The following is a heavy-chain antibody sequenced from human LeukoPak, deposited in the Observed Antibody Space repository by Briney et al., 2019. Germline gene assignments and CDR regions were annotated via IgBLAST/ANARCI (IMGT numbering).Heavy chain of an antibody. CDR3: ARDGTPYSGYDFSSYFDY. CDR2: IRSKANSYAT. J-gene: IGHJ4*02. V-gene: IGHV3-73*01. D-gene: IGHD5-12*01. Sequence: PGGSLRLSCAASGFTFSGSAMHWVRQASGKGLEWVCRIRSKANSYATAYAASVKGRFTISRDNSKNTLYLQMNSLRAEDTAVYYCARDGTPYSGYDFSSYFDYWGQGTLVTVSS. CDR1: GFTFSGSA.